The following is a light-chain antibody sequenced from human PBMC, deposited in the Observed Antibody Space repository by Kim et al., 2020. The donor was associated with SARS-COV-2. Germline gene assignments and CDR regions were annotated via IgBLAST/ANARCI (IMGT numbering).Light chain of an antibody. CDR2: QDS. CDR3: QAWDSSTAV. J-gene: IGLJ3*02. V-gene: IGLV3-1*01. CDR1: RMGDKY. Sequence: VGPGQTASITCTGERMGDKYACWYQQKPGQSPVLVVYQDSKRPSGIPERFSGSNSGNTATLTISGTQAMDEADYYCQAWDSSTAVFGGGTQLTVL.